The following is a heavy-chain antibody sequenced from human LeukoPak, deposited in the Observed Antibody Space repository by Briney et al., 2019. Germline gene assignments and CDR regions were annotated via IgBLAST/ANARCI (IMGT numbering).Heavy chain of an antibody. CDR1: GGSVSSNSYY. J-gene: IGHJ4*02. Sequence: SETLSLTCSVSGGSVSSNSYYWAWIRQPPGKGLEWIGTIYYTGSTFHNPSLKSRLTISIDTSRNQLSLNLTSVTAADTAVYYCARRSGRYYPYFDYWGQGTLLTVSS. CDR3: ARRSGRYYPYFDY. D-gene: IGHD1-26*01. CDR2: IYYTGST. V-gene: IGHV4-39*01.